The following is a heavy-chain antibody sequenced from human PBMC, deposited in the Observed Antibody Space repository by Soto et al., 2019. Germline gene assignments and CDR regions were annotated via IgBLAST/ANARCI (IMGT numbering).Heavy chain of an antibody. D-gene: IGHD3-10*01. V-gene: IGHV4-59*01. CDR2: IYYSGSN. J-gene: IGHJ6*02. CDR1: GGSISSYY. Sequence: QVQLQESGPGLVKPSETLSLTCTVSGGSISSYYWSWIRQPPGKGLEGFGYIYYSGSNNYNPSRKCRVTRSVDTGKSQYSLELSSVTAADTAVYYGARDEGSAYYYYGMDVWGRGTTVTVSS. CDR3: ARDEGSAYYYYGMDV.